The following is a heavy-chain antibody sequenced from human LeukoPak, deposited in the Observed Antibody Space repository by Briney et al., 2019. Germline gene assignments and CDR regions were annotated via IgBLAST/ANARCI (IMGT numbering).Heavy chain of an antibody. CDR3: AKNQDYYDSSGYHGSVDY. Sequence: GGSLRLSCAASGFTFSSYGMHWVRQAPGKGLEWVAVISYDGSNKYYADSVKGRFTISRDNSKSTLYLQMNSLRAEDTAVYYCAKNQDYYDSSGYHGSVDYWGQGTLVTVSS. CDR2: ISYDGSNK. J-gene: IGHJ4*02. CDR1: GFTFSSYG. V-gene: IGHV3-30*18. D-gene: IGHD3-22*01.